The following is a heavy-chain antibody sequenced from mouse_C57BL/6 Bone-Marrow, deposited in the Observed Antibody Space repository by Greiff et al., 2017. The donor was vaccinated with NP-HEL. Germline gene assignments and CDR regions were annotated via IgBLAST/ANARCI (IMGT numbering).Heavy chain of an antibody. CDR3: ASWLPAWFAY. CDR2: IYPGDGDT. Sequence: VMLVESGPELVKPGASVKISCKASGYAFSSSWMNWVKQRPGKGLEWIGRIYPGDGDTNYNGKFKGKATLTADKSSSTAYMQLSSLTSEDSAVYFCASWLPAWFAYWGQGTLVTVSA. V-gene: IGHV1-82*01. J-gene: IGHJ3*01. D-gene: IGHD2-2*01. CDR1: GYAFSSSW.